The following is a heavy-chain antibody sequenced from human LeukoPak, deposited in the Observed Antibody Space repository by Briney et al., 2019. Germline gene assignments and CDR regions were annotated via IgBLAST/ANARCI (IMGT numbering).Heavy chain of an antibody. D-gene: IGHD5-12*01. CDR2: ISSSSSYI. V-gene: IGHV3-21*01. J-gene: IGHJ6*03. CDR3: AREQGVATISYYYYMDV. Sequence: GGSLRLSCAASGFTFSSYSMNWVRQAPGKGLEWVSSISSSSSYIYYADSVKGRFTISRDNAKNSLYLQMNSLRAEDTAVYYCAREQGVATISYYYYMDVWGKGTTVTVSS. CDR1: GFTFSSYS.